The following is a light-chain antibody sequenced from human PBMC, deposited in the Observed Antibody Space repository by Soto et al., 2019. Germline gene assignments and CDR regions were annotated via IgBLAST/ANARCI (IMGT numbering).Light chain of an antibody. CDR2: EVS. CDR3: SSYTSSSTVV. V-gene: IGLV2-14*01. J-gene: IGLJ2*01. CDR1: TSDVGAYNY. Sequence: SVLTQPASVSGSPGQSITISCTGSTSDVGAYNYVSWYKHHPGQAPQLMIYEVSNRPSGVSNRFSGSKSGNTASLTISGLQAEDEADYYCSSYTSSSTVVFGGGTKVTVL.